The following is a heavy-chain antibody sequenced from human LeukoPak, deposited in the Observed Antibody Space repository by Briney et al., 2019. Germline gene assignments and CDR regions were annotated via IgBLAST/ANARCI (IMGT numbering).Heavy chain of an antibody. CDR2: INRDGSST. CDR1: GVIFSNYW. J-gene: IGHJ4*02. D-gene: IGHD5-12*01. Sequence: GGSLRLSCAASGVIFSNYWMHWVRQAPGKGLVWVSRINRDGSSTSYADSVKGRFTISRDNAKNTLYLQMNSLRAEDAAVYYCARDYPYSGYDWGYKDYWGQGTLVTVSS. V-gene: IGHV3-74*01. CDR3: ARDYPYSGYDWGYKDY.